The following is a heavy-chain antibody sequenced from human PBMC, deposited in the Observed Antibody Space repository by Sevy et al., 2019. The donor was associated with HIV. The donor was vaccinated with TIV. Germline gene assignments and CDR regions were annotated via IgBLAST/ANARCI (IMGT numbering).Heavy chain of an antibody. D-gene: IGHD2-15*01. Sequence: GGSLRLSCSASEFTFSSYAMSWVRQAPGKGLEWVSSISGSGRFTYYGVFVEGRFIISRDNSKNTRSVQMNSLRAEDTAVYYCAKGFCSGATCPRDYYYYGMDVWGQRTTVTVSS. CDR3: AKGFCSGATCPRDYYYYGMDV. CDR1: EFTFSSYA. J-gene: IGHJ6*02. CDR2: ISGSGRFT. V-gene: IGHV3-23*01.